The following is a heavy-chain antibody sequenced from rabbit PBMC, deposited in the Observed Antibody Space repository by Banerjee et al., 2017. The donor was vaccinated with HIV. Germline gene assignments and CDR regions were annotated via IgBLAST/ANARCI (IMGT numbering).Heavy chain of an antibody. V-gene: IGHV1S45*01. J-gene: IGHJ4*01. D-gene: IGHD4-2*01. CDR2: IGAGGSGSA. CDR3: ARDAGYAGSNL. Sequence: QELLVESGGGLVKPEGSLTLTCTASGFSFSTTSYMCWVRQAPGKGLEWIACIGAGGSGSAYYATWAKGRFTISKTSSTTVTLQMTSLTAADTATYFCARDAGYAGSNLWGPGTLVTVS. CDR1: GFSFSTTSY.